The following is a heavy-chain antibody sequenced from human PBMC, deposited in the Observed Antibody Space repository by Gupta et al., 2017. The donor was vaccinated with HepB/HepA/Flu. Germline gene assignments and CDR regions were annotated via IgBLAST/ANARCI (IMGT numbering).Heavy chain of an antibody. V-gene: IGHV4-34*01. CDR2: INLGGST. J-gene: IGHJ4*02. CDR1: DGSFSGYY. D-gene: IGHD3-16*01. Sequence: QVQLQQWGAGLLKPSETLSLTCALNDGSFSGYYWSWIRQSPKKGLEWIGDINLGGSTNYSPSLKSRVSISLDTSKNEFSLTLTSVTAADTALYFCARRSPHAKQGGFDYWGQGTLVTVSS. CDR3: ARRSPHAKQGGFDY.